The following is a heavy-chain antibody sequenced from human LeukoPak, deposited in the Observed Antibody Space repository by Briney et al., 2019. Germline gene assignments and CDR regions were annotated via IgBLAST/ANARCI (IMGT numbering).Heavy chain of an antibody. V-gene: IGHV4-59*12. J-gene: IGHJ5*02. CDR2: IYYSGST. Sequence: PSETLSLTCTVSGGSISSYYWSWIRQPPGKGLEWIGYIYYSGSTNYNPSLKSRVTISVDTSKNQFSLKLSSVTAADTAVYYCARTLRYFINWFDPWGQGTLVTVSS. CDR1: GGSISSYY. D-gene: IGHD3-9*01. CDR3: ARTLRYFINWFDP.